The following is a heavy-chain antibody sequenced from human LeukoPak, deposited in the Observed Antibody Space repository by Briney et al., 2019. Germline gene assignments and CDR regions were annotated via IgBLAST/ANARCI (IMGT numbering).Heavy chain of an antibody. CDR1: GYSFTSYW. CDR3: ARHPSMSLYCGPDCDDGFDF. J-gene: IGHJ3*01. Sequence: GESLKISCKGSGYSFTSYWIGWVRQMPGKGLEWMGTIYPADSHTRYSPSFQGQVTISADKSISTAYLQWSSLKASDTAMYYCARHPSMSLYCGPDCDDGFDFWGQGTMVTVS. CDR2: IYPADSHT. D-gene: IGHD2-21*02. V-gene: IGHV5-51*01.